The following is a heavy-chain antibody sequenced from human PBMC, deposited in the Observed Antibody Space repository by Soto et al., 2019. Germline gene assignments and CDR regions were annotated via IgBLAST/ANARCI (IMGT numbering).Heavy chain of an antibody. J-gene: IGHJ4*02. V-gene: IGHV3-33*01. CDR2: IWYDGSNK. CDR3: ARPARYSSPSGFGY. CDR1: GFTFSSYG. Sequence: SLRLSCAASGFTFSSYGMHWVRQAPGKGLEWVAVIWYDGSNKYYADSVKGRFTISRDNSKNTLYLQMNSLRAEDTAVYYCARPARYSSPSGFGYWGQGTLVTVPS. D-gene: IGHD6-19*01.